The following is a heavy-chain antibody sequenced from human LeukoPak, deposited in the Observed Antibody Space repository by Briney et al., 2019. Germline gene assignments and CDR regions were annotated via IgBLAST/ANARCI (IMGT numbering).Heavy chain of an antibody. CDR3: AREWESGWFDY. Sequence: PGGSLRLSCAASGFTFSSYSMNWVRRAPGKGLEWVSSISSSSSYIYYADSVKGRFTISRDNAKNSLYLQMNSLRAEDTAVYYCAREWESGWFDYWGQGTLVTVSS. J-gene: IGHJ4*02. CDR1: GFTFSSYS. CDR2: ISSSSSYI. D-gene: IGHD6-19*01. V-gene: IGHV3-21*01.